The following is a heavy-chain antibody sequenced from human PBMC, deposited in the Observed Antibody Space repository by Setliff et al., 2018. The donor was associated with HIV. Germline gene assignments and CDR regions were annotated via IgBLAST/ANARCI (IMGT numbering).Heavy chain of an antibody. CDR1: GGIFSRFA. D-gene: IGHD1-1*01. Sequence: SVKVSCKASGGIFSRFAFSWVRQAPGQGLEWMGGIIPIFETPNYAQKFQGRVTITTDESTNTVYMELYSLTSEDTAIYYCASSAGAVPTTAPYGDYYYYFYMDVWGKGTTVTVSS. V-gene: IGHV1-69*05. CDR2: IIPIFETP. CDR3: ASSAGAVPTTAPYGDYYYYFYMDV. J-gene: IGHJ6*03.